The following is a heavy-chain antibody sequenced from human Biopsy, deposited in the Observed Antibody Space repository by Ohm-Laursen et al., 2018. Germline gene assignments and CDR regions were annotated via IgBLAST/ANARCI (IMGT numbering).Heavy chain of an antibody. D-gene: IGHD1-26*01. V-gene: IGHV1-8*01. Sequence: SVTLSCKPSGYTFTRHDINFVRQATGHGLEWIGLMRPNTGNTVYAQWFQDRVTMTSDTSTGTAYMELTSLTSDDTAVYFCARWETTLGRSLDSWGQGTLVDGSS. CDR1: GYTFTRHD. J-gene: IGHJ4*02. CDR3: ARWETTLGRSLDS. CDR2: MRPNTGNT.